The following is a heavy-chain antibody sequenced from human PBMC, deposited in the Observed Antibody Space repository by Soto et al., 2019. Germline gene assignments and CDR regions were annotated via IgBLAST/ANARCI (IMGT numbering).Heavy chain of an antibody. J-gene: IGHJ4*02. CDR2: INHSGGT. D-gene: IGHD6-6*01. Sequence: QVQLQQWGAGLLKPSETLSLTCAVYGGSFSGSYWSWIRQPPGKGLEWIGEINHSGGTNYNPSLKSRVTISVVTSKSQLSLNLNSVTAADTAVYYCARTIAARASRNPDYWGQGTLVTVSS. CDR3: ARTIAARASRNPDY. V-gene: IGHV4-34*01. CDR1: GGSFSGSY.